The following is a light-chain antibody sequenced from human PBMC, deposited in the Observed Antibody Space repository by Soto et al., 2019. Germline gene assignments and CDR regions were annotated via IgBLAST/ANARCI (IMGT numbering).Light chain of an antibody. CDR1: QSISTW. Sequence: DIQITQSPSTLSASVGDRVTITCRASQSISTWLAWYQQKPGKAPKLLIYKSSSLESGVPSRFSGSGSGPEFTLTISSLQPDDFATYYCQQYNTYPLTFGGGTTVEIK. V-gene: IGKV1-5*03. CDR2: KSS. J-gene: IGKJ4*01. CDR3: QQYNTYPLT.